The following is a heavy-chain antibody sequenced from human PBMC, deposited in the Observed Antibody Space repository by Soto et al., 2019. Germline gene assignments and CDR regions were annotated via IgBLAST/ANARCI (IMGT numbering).Heavy chain of an antibody. J-gene: IGHJ6*02. Sequence: QVQLVQSGAEVKKPGSSVKVSCKASGGTFSSYAISWVRQAPGQGLEWMGGIIPIFGTANYAQKFQGRVTMTADESTSTAYMELSSLRSEDTAVYYCARGGYSSSSSHYYYGMDVWGQGTTVTVSS. CDR1: GGTFSSYA. D-gene: IGHD6-6*01. CDR2: IIPIFGTA. CDR3: ARGGYSSSSSHYYYGMDV. V-gene: IGHV1-69*01.